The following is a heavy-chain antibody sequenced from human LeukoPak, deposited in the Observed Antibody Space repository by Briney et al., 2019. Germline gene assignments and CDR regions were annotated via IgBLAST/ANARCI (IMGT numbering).Heavy chain of an antibody. CDR1: GFTFSSYE. J-gene: IGHJ5*02. D-gene: IGHD2-2*01. V-gene: IGHV3-48*03. CDR3: ARAAVVPAAHGGNWFDP. Sequence: GGSLRLSCAASGFTFSSYEMNWVRLAPGKGLEWVSYISSSGSTIYYADSVKGRFTISRDNAKNSLYLQMNSLRAEDTAVYYCARAAVVPAAHGGNWFDPWGQGTLVTVSS. CDR2: ISSSGSTI.